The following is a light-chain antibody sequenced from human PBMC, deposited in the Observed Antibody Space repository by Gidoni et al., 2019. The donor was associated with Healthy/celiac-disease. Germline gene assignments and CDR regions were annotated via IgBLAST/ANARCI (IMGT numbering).Light chain of an antibody. J-gene: IGLJ3*02. V-gene: IGLV2-14*03. Sequence: QSALTHPASVSGSPGQSITISCTGTSSDVGGYNYDSWYQQHPGKAPKLMIYDVSNRPSGVSNRFSGSKSGNTASLTISELQAEDEADYYCSSYTSSSSWVFGGGTKLTVL. CDR3: SSYTSSSSWV. CDR2: DVS. CDR1: SSDVGGYNY.